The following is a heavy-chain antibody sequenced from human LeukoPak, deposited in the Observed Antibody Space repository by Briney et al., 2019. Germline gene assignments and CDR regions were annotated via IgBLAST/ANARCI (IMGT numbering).Heavy chain of an antibody. Sequence: LSLTCTVSGCSISSGGYYWSWIRQHPGKGLEWVSYISGSGSTIYYADSVKGRFTISRDNAKNSLCLQMNSLRAEDTAVYYCATIDGGIPVDYWGQGTLVTVSS. CDR2: ISGSGSTI. V-gene: IGHV3-11*04. CDR3: ATIDGGIPVDY. J-gene: IGHJ4*02. D-gene: IGHD3-16*01. CDR1: GCSISSGGYY.